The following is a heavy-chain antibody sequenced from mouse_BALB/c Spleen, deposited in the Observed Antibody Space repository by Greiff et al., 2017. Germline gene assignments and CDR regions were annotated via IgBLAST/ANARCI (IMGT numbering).Heavy chain of an antibody. V-gene: IGHV5-4*02. CDR2: ISDGGSYT. J-gene: IGHJ1*01. CDR1: GFTFSDYY. CDR3: ARGPITTIVATYFDV. D-gene: IGHD1-1*01. Sequence: EVQLVESGGGLVKPGGSLKISCAASGFTFSDYYMHWVRQTPGKRLEWVATISDGGSYTYYPDSVKGRFTISGDNAKNNLYLQMSSLKSEDTAMYYCARGPITTIVATYFDVWGAGTTVTVSS.